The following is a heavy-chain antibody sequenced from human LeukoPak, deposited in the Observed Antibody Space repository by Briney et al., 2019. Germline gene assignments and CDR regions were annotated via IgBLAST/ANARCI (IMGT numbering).Heavy chain of an antibody. J-gene: IGHJ3*02. Sequence: ASVKVSCKASGYTFTSYGISWVRQAPGQGLEWMGIINPSGGSTSYAQKFQGRVTMTRDMSTSAVYMELSSLRSEDTAVYYCAWGGSYRGIDAFDIWGQGTMVTVSS. CDR2: INPSGGST. D-gene: IGHD1-26*01. V-gene: IGHV1-46*01. CDR3: AWGGSYRGIDAFDI. CDR1: GYTFTSYG.